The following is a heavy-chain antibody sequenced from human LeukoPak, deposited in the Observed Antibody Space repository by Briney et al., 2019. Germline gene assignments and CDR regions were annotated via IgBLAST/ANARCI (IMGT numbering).Heavy chain of an antibody. J-gene: IGHJ4*02. Sequence: PSETLPLTCTVSGGSISSSTYYWGWIRQSPGKGLEWIGSMHSSGNTYNNPALKSRVTMSVDTYTNQYPLRLSSVTAADTAVYYCARNPSRVDTAMVMGYWGQGTLVTVSS. CDR1: GGSISSSTYY. CDR3: ARNPSRVDTAMVMGY. CDR2: MHSSGNT. V-gene: IGHV4-39*01. D-gene: IGHD5-18*01.